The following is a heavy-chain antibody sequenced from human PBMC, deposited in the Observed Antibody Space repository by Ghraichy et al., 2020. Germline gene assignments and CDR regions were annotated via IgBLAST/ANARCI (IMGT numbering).Heavy chain of an antibody. CDR3: ARGTGWLPDE. Sequence: SETLSLTCTVSGGSISSYYWSWIRQPPGKGLEWIGLVHYRESTNYNPSVNGRVTISADKSKNQFSLRLTSVTPADTAVYYRARGTGWLPDEWGQGTLVTVSS. V-gene: IGHV4-59*01. CDR1: GGSISSYY. CDR2: VHYREST. J-gene: IGHJ4*02. D-gene: IGHD5-12*01.